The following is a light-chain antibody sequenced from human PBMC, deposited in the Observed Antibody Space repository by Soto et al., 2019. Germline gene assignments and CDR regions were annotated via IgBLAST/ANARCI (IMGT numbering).Light chain of an antibody. CDR1: SSNIGAGYD. Sequence: QSVLTQPPSMSGAPGQRVTISCTGRSSNIGAGYDVHWYQQHPGTAPKLLLFDNNHRPSGVPDRFSGAKSDPSASLAITGLQAEDEADYDCQSFDTSLSGFVVFGGGTKVTV. CDR2: DNN. CDR3: QSFDTSLSGFVV. V-gene: IGLV1-40*01. J-gene: IGLJ2*01.